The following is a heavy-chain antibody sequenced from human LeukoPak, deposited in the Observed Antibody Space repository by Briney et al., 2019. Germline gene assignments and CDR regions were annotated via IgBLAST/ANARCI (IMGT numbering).Heavy chain of an antibody. CDR1: GGSISSYY. CDR3: ARGRVDYDYVWGSYRAPSFDY. D-gene: IGHD3-16*02. CDR2: IYTSGSA. Sequence: SETLSLTCTVSGGSISSYYWSWIRRPAGKGLEWIGRIYTSGSANYNPSLKSRVTMSVDTSKNQFSLKLSSVTAADTAVYYCARGRVDYDYVWGSYRAPSFDYWGQGTLVTVSS. J-gene: IGHJ4*02. V-gene: IGHV4-4*07.